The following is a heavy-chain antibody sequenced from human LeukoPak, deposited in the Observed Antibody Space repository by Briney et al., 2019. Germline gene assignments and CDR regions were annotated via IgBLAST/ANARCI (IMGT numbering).Heavy chain of an antibody. D-gene: IGHD3-22*01. Sequence: VGSLRLSCAASGFTFSSYWMSWVRQAPGKGLEWVANIKQDGSEKYYVDSVKGRFTISRDNAKNSLYLQKNSLRAEDTAVYYCARDWRGGYLLDWGQGTLVTVSS. CDR1: GFTFSSYW. V-gene: IGHV3-7*01. CDR2: IKQDGSEK. J-gene: IGHJ4*02. CDR3: ARDWRGGYLLD.